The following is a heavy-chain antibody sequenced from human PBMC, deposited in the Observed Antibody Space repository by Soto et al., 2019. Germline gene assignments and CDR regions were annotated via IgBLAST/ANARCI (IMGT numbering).Heavy chain of an antibody. Sequence: PGLSLRLSCSASGFSSIEYWMSWGHHAPGRGLEWVAHIIQDGRAIYCVDSVGGRFTISRDRAGNSIFLEMHRLRGEDTAVYYCARGGELSLLPLDYWGLGTLVTVSS. CDR1: GFSSIEYW. V-gene: IGHV3-7*03. J-gene: IGHJ4*02. CDR2: IIQDGRAI. D-gene: IGHD2-15*01. CDR3: ARGGELSLLPLDY.